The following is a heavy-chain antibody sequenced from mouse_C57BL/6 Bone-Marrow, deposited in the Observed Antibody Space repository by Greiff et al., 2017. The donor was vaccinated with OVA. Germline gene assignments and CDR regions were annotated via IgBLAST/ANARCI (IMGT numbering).Heavy chain of an antibody. D-gene: IGHD2-4*01. V-gene: IGHV1-19*01. Sequence: VQLQQSGPVLVKPGASVKMSCKASGYTFTDYYMNWVKQSHGKSLEWIGVINPYNGGTSYNQKFKGKATLTVDKSSSTAYMERNSLTSEDSAVYYCARYDYDGHWYFDVWGTGTTVTVSS. CDR1: GYTFTDYY. CDR2: INPYNGGT. CDR3: ARYDYDGHWYFDV. J-gene: IGHJ1*03.